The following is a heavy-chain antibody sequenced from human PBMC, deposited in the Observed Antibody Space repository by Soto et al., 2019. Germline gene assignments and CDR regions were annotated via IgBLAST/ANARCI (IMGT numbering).Heavy chain of an antibody. CDR1: GFTFSSYW. CDR2: IKQDGREK. CDR3: ARESGTTYYYYGMDV. Sequence: PGGSLRLSCAASGFTFSSYWMSWVRQAPGMGLEWVANIKQDGREKYYVDSVKGRFTISRDSAKNSLYLQMNSLRAEDTAVYYCARESGTTYYYYGMDVWGQGTTVTVSS. J-gene: IGHJ6*02. D-gene: IGHD1-7*01. V-gene: IGHV3-7*01.